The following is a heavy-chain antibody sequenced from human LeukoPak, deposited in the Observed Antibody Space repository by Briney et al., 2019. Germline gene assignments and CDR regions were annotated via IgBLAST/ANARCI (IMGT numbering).Heavy chain of an antibody. J-gene: IGHJ4*02. D-gene: IGHD5-18*01. Sequence: PSETLSLTCTVSGGSVSSSRSYWGWIRQSPVKGLEWIGSFYFSGSTYYNPSLKSRVSISLDTSKNQFSLKLTSVTAADTAVYYCATTNGFSYGFFDSWGQGILVTVSS. V-gene: IGHV4-39*01. CDR3: ATTNGFSYGFFDS. CDR2: FYFSGST. CDR1: GGSVSSSRSY.